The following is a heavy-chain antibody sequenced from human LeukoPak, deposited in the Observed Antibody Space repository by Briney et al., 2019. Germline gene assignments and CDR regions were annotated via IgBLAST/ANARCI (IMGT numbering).Heavy chain of an antibody. Sequence: NPSETLSLTCTVSGGSISSGDYYWSWIRQPPGKGLEWIGYIYHSGSTYYNPSLKSRVTISVDTSKNQFSLKLSSVTAADTAVYYCARARGYYDPNWFDPWGQGTLVTVSS. CDR3: ARARGYYDPNWFDP. J-gene: IGHJ5*02. CDR2: IYHSGST. CDR1: GGSISSGDYY. V-gene: IGHV4-30-4*01. D-gene: IGHD3-22*01.